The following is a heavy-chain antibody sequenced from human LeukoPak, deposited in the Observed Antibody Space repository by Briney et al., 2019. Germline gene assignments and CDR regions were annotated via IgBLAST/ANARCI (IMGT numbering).Heavy chain of an antibody. V-gene: IGHV4-39*01. D-gene: IGHD6-19*01. Sequence: SETLSLTCSVSGGSISSSTYYWGWIRQPPGKGLECIGSIYYSGSTYYNPSLKSRVTISVDTSKNQFSLKLSSVTAADTAVYYCVAVAVRVDYWGQGTLVTVSS. J-gene: IGHJ4*02. CDR1: GGSISSSTYY. CDR2: IYYSGST. CDR3: VAVAVRVDY.